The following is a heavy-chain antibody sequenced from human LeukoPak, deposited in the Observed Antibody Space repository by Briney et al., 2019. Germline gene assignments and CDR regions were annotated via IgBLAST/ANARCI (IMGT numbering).Heavy chain of an antibody. CDR1: GFTVSSDY. CDR2: IYSGGST. D-gene: IGHD2/OR15-2a*01. Sequence: GGSLRLSCAASGFTVSSDYMSWVRQAPGKGLEWVSVIYSGGSTYYADSVKGRFTISRDNSKNTLYLQMNSLRAEDTAVYYCASFSNAGPYYYYYGMDVWDQGTTVTVSS. CDR3: ASFSNAGPYYYYYGMDV. J-gene: IGHJ6*02. V-gene: IGHV3-66*01.